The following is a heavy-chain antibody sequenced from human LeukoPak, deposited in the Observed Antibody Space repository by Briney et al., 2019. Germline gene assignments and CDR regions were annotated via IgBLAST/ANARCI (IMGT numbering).Heavy chain of an antibody. CDR2: ISFDGSDK. D-gene: IGHD3-22*01. CDR1: GFTFSSYG. CDR3: AKGPQYYYDSSGEVDY. J-gene: IGHJ4*02. Sequence: PGGSLRLSCAASGFTFSSYGMHWVRQAPGKGLEWVAFISFDGSDKYYADSVKGRFTISRDNSKNTLYLQINSLRAEDTAVYYCAKGPQYYYDSSGEVDYWGQGTLVTVSS. V-gene: IGHV3-30*02.